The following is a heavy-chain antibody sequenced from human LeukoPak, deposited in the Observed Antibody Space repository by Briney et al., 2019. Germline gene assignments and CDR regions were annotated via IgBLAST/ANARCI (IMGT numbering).Heavy chain of an antibody. CDR3: ARGGHGYYDSSGYYGY. CDR2: ISSSSSTI. J-gene: IGHJ4*02. CDR1: GFTFSSYS. V-gene: IGHV3-48*01. D-gene: IGHD3-22*01. Sequence: GGPLRLSCAASGFTFSSYSMNWVRQAPGKGLEWVSYISSSSSTIYYADSVKGRFTISRDNAKNSLYLQMNSLRAEDTAVYYCARGGHGYYDSSGYYGYWGQGTLVTVSS.